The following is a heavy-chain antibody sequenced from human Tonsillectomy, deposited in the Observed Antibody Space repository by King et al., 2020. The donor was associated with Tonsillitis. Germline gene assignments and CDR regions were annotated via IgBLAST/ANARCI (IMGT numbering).Heavy chain of an antibody. CDR3: ARESGSAMDG. V-gene: IGHV3-30-3*01. Sequence: VQLVESGGGVVQPGTSLRLLCAASGFRFSSYAMHWVRQAPGKGLEWVAVISYDGSNKYYADSVKGRFTISRDNSRNPMYLQMNSLRAEDTAVYYCARESGSAMDGWGQGTTVTVSS. J-gene: IGHJ6*02. CDR2: ISYDGSNK. D-gene: IGHD3-10*01. CDR1: GFRFSSYA.